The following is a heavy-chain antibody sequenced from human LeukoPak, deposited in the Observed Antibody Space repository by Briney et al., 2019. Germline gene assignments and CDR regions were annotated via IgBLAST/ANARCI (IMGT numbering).Heavy chain of an antibody. D-gene: IGHD6-6*01. Sequence: SQTLSLTCTASGGSISSGGYYWSWIRQHPGKGLEWIGYIYYSGSTYYNPSLKSRVTISVDTSKNQFSLKVSSVTAADTAVYYCARAGQFISARPITFDYWGQGSLVTVSS. J-gene: IGHJ4*02. V-gene: IGHV4-31*03. CDR2: IYYSGST. CDR3: ARAGQFISARPITFDY. CDR1: GGSISSGGYY.